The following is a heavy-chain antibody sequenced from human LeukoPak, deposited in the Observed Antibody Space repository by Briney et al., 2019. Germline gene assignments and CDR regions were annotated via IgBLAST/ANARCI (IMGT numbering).Heavy chain of an antibody. Sequence: SETLSLTCSVSGGSISSYYWSWIRQPPGKGLEWIGVINHSGSTNYNPSLKSRVTISVDTSKNQFSLKLSSVTAADTAVYYCASLAAAGTPSDYWGQGTLVTVSS. V-gene: IGHV4-34*01. D-gene: IGHD6-13*01. CDR3: ASLAAAGTPSDY. CDR1: GGSISSYY. J-gene: IGHJ4*02. CDR2: INHSGST.